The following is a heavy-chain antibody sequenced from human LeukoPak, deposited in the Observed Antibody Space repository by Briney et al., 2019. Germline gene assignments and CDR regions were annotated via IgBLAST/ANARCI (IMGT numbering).Heavy chain of an antibody. CDR1: GYSFTAYY. Sequence: ASVKVSCKASGYSFTAYYMHWVRQAPGQGLEWMGWINPNSGGTNYAQKFQGRVTMTRDTSITTAYMEMSRLRSDDTALYYCARYGTMVWGVPDYYYYMDIWGKGTTDTISS. V-gene: IGHV1-2*02. D-gene: IGHD3-10*01. J-gene: IGHJ6*03. CDR3: ARYGTMVWGVPDYYYYMDI. CDR2: INPNSGGT.